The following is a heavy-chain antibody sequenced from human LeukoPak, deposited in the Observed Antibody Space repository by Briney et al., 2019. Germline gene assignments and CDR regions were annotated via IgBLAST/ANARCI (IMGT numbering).Heavy chain of an antibody. CDR3: ARLRRYCSGGSCYYFDY. Sequence: SETLSLTCTVSGDSISSSNWFWGWIRLPPGKGLEWIGSIYYSGSTYYNPSLKSRVTISVDTSKNQFSLKLSSVTAADTAVYYCARLRRYCSGGSCYYFDYWGQGTLVTVSS. V-gene: IGHV4-39*01. CDR1: GDSISSSNWF. D-gene: IGHD2-15*01. J-gene: IGHJ4*02. CDR2: IYYSGST.